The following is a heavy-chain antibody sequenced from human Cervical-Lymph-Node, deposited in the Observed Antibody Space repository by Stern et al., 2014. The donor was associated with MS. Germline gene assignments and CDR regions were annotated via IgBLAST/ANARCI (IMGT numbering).Heavy chain of an antibody. D-gene: IGHD2-2*01. V-gene: IGHV1-18*01. CDR1: GYTFTSYG. Sequence: QVQLLQPGAEVKKPGASVKVSCKASGYTFTSYGMSWVRQSPGQGLEWMGWISAYNGNTKYAQKLQGRVTMTTDTFTSTAYMELRSLRSDDTAVYYCARAACSSTSCYVGNWFDPWGQGTLVTVSS. J-gene: IGHJ5*02. CDR2: ISAYNGNT. CDR3: ARAACSSTSCYVGNWFDP.